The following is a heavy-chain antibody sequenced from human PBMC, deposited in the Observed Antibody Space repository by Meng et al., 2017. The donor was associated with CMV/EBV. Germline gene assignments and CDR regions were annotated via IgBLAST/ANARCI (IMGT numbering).Heavy chain of an antibody. CDR1: GFTFSSYW. V-gene: IGHV3-7*01. CDR2: IKQDGSEK. CDR3: ARVSDFWTEGGLDY. J-gene: IGHJ4*02. Sequence: GESLKISCAASGFTFSSYWMGWVRQAPGKGLEWVANIKQDGSEKYYVDSVKGRFTISRDNAKNSLYLQMNSLRAEDTAVYYCARVSDFWTEGGLDYWGQGTLVTVSS. D-gene: IGHD3-3*01.